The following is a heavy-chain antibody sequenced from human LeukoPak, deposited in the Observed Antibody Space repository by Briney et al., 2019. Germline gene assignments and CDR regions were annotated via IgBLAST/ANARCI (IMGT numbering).Heavy chain of an antibody. CDR1: GGSISTSSYY. V-gene: IGHV4-39*01. J-gene: IGHJ6*03. CDR3: ARHSRDYYYYYMDV. CDR2: IFYSGST. Sequence: PSETLSLTCTVSGGSISTSSYYWGWVRQPPGKGLEWIGNIFYSGSTYYSPSLKSRVTISVDTSKNQFSLKLSSVTAADTAVYYCARHSRDYYYYYMDVWGKGTTVTISS.